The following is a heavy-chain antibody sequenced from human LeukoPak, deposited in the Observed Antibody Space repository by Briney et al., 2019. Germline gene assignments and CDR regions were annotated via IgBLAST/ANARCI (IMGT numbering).Heavy chain of an antibody. J-gene: IGHJ4*02. CDR1: XXXFSXYT. V-gene: IGHV3-21*01. Sequence: LSXXXSXXXFSXYTXXWVRQAPGKGLEWVSCITSSSSSISYADSVRGRFTISRDNAKNSLYLQMNSLRAEDTAVYSCVRVEDWGAAGNRLDYWGQGTLXTXXS. CDR2: ITSSSSSI. D-gene: IGHD6-13*01. CDR3: VRVEDWGAAGNRLDY.